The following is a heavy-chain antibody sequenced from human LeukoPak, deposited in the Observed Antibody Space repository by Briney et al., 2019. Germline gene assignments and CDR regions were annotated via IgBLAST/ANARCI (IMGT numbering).Heavy chain of an antibody. CDR1: GFTFSSYV. CDR3: ARGGRGSAAVVAPRSFDI. V-gene: IGHV3-23*01. J-gene: IGHJ3*02. D-gene: IGHD3-22*01. Sequence: GGSLRLSCAASGFTFSSYVMSWVRQAPGKGLEWVSTVSNSGDRSYYADSVKGRFTISRDNSKNTLYLQMNSLRAEDTAVYYCARGGRGSAAVVAPRSFDIWGQGTMVTVSS. CDR2: VSNSGDRS.